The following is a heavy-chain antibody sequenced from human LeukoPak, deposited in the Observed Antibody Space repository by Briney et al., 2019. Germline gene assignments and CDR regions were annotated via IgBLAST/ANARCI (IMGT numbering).Heavy chain of an antibody. CDR3: ARDQIQLWLGNYYYYGMDV. CDR2: ISSSSSYI. V-gene: IGHV3-21*01. CDR1: GFTFSSYS. J-gene: IGHJ6*02. D-gene: IGHD5-18*01. Sequence: GGSLRPSCAASGFTFSSYSMNWVRQAPGKGLEWVSSISSSSSYIYYADSVKGRFTISRDNAKNSLYLQMNSLRAEDTAVYYCARDQIQLWLGNYYYYGMDVWGQGTTVNVFS.